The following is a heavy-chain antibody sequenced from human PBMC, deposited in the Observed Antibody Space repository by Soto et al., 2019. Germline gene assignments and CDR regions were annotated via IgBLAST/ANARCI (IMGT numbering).Heavy chain of an antibody. J-gene: IGHJ5*02. V-gene: IGHV3-30*18. CDR2: ISYDGSNK. Sequence: GGSLRLSCAASGFTFSSYGMHWVRQAPGKGLEWVAVISYDGSNKYYADSVKGRFTISRDNSKNTLYLQMNSLRAEDTAVYYCAKDLFDPWGQGTLVTVSS. CDR3: AKDLFDP. CDR1: GFTFSSYG.